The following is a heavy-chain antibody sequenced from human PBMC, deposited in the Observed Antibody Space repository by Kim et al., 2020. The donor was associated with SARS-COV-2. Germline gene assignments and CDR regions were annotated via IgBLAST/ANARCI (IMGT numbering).Heavy chain of an antibody. D-gene: IGHD3-16*01. CDR2: GNGNT. J-gene: IGHJ4*02. V-gene: IGHV1-3*01. Sequence: GNGNTIYSQKFQGRVTFTTDTSASTAYMELSCLRSEDSAVYYCLGGFYFDYWGQGTLVTVSP. CDR3: LGGFYFDY.